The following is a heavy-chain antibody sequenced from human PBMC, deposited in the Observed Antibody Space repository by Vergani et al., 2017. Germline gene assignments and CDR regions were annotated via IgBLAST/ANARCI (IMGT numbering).Heavy chain of an antibody. J-gene: IGHJ4*02. V-gene: IGHV4-31*03. CDR1: PDSITSGGYY. D-gene: IGHD6-19*01. CDR3: ARKATRIAVAGTFFDQ. Sequence: QVQLQESGPGLVKPSQTLSLTCTVSPDSITSGGYYWSWIRQLPGKGLEWLGDIYYSVNTDYNPSLESRVSISLATSKNQFSLKLSSVTAADTAVYYCARKATRIAVAGTFFDQWGQGRLATVSS. CDR2: IYYSVNT.